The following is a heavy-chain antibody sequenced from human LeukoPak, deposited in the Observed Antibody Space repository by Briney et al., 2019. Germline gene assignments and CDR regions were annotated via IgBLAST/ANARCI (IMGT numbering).Heavy chain of an antibody. CDR2: IWYDGSNK. Sequence: QPGGSLRLSCAASGFTFSSYGMHWVRQAPGKGLEWVAVIWYDGSNKYYADSVKGRFTISRDNSKNTLYLQMNSLRAEDTAVYYCASQPAGVGYYYYGMDVWGQGTTVTVSS. V-gene: IGHV3-33*08. CDR1: GFTFSSYG. CDR3: ASQPAGVGYYYYGMDV. J-gene: IGHJ6*02.